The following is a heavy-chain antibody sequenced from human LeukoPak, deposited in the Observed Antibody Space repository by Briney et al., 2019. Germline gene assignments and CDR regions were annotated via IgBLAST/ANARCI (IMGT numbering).Heavy chain of an antibody. CDR2: MNPNSLNT. Sequence: ASVNVSCKTSGYTFSSFDVIWVRQATGQGLEWIGWMNPNSLNTGYAQKFRGRVTMTGGTSISTAYMELSSLISEDTAVYYCARGIRNQLLSEYWGQGSLVTVSS. CDR3: ARGIRNQLLSEY. CDR1: GYTFSSFD. J-gene: IGHJ4*02. D-gene: IGHD2-2*01. V-gene: IGHV1-8*01.